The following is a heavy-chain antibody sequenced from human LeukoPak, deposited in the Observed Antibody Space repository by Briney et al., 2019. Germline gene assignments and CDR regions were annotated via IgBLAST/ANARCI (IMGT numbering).Heavy chain of an antibody. J-gene: IGHJ4*02. CDR2: INTDESSA. CDR3: AKCYGDYIRYFDY. V-gene: IGHV3-74*03. Sequence: GGSLRLSCAASGFTFSSYWMHWVRQAPGKGLVWVSRINTDESSATYADSVKGRFTISRDNSKNTLYLQMNSLRAEDTAMYYCAKCYGDYIRYFDYWGQGTLVTVSS. CDR1: GFTFSSYW. D-gene: IGHD4-17*01.